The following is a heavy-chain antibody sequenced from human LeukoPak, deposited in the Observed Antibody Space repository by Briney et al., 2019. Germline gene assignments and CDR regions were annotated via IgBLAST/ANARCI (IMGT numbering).Heavy chain of an antibody. CDR1: GFTLSSYA. CDR3: AELGITMIGGV. D-gene: IGHD3-10*02. J-gene: IGHJ6*04. Sequence: PGGTLRLSCAASGFTLSSYAMSWLRQAPGKGLEWVSYICSSGSTIYYADPVKGRFTTSRDNAKSSLYLQINSLRAEDTAVYYCAELGITMIGGVWGKGTTVTISS. CDR2: ICSSGSTI. V-gene: IGHV3-48*03.